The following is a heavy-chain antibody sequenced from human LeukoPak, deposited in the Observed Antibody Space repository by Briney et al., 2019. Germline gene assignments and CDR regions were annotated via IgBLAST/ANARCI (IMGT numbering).Heavy chain of an antibody. V-gene: IGHV3-49*03. J-gene: IGHJ4*02. D-gene: IGHD5-18*01. CDR3: TRGSRIQLWLDYFDY. Sequence: PGRSLRLSCTASGFTFGDYAMSWFRQAPGKGLEWVGFIRSKAYGGTTEYAASVKGRFTISRDDSKSIAYLQMNSLKTEDTAVYYCTRGSRIQLWLDYFDYWGQGTLVTVSS. CDR2: IRSKAYGGTT. CDR1: GFTFGDYA.